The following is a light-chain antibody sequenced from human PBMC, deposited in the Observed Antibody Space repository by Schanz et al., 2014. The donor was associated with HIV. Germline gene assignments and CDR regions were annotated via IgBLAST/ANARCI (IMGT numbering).Light chain of an antibody. V-gene: IGKV1-39*01. Sequence: DIEMTQSPSSLSASVGESVTITCRASQTITSFLNWYQQKPGKAPKLLIYAASSLQSGVPSRFRGRGSGTYFTLTISSLQPEDFATYYCQQANSFPLTFGGGTKVEIK. CDR1: QTITSF. J-gene: IGKJ4*01. CDR2: AAS. CDR3: QQANSFPLT.